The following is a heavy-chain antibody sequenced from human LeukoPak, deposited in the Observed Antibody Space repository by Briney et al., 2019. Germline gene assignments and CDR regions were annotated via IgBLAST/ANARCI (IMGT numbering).Heavy chain of an antibody. V-gene: IGHV3-7*01. Sequence: GGSLRLSCAASGISFSNYWMTWIRQAPEKGLQWVANIKEDGSDKYYVDPGKGRFTISRDNAKNLLWLQMSSLRVEDTAIYYCVRQGFDHWGQGTLVTVSS. CDR1: GISFSNYW. CDR3: VRQGFDH. J-gene: IGHJ4*02. CDR2: IKEDGSDK.